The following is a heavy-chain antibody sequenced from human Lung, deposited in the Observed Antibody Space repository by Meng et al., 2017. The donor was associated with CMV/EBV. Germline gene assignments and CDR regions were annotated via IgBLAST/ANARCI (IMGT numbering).Heavy chain of an antibody. CDR1: GFTFSSYW. D-gene: IGHD3-10*01. J-gene: IGHJ4*02. V-gene: IGHV3-7*01. Sequence: ESLKISCIGSGFTFSSYWMTWVRQAPGKGLEWVANIKQDGSQMYYVDSVRGRFTISRDNARNSLYLQMNNLRAEDTALYYCARVVDTSGSCYQSLPYWGQGXLVTVSS. CDR3: ARVVDTSGSCYQSLPY. CDR2: IKQDGSQM.